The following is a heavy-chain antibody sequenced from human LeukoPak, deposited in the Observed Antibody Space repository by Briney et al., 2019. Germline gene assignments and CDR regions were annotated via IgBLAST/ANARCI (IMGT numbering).Heavy chain of an antibody. CDR3: AREVVDYYDSSGYYGRWFDP. CDR2: IKEDGSEK. Sequence: GGSLRLSCAASGFTFSNYWMSWVRQAPGKGLEWVANIKEDGSEKYYVDSLKGRFTISRDNAKNSLYLQMNSLRAEDTAVYYCAREVVDYYDSSGYYGRWFDPWGQGTLVTVSS. V-gene: IGHV3-7*01. CDR1: GFTFSNYW. J-gene: IGHJ5*02. D-gene: IGHD3-22*01.